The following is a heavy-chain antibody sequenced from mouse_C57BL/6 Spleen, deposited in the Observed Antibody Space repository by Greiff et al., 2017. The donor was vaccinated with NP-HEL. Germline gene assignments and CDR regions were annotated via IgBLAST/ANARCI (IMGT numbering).Heavy chain of an antibody. CDR1: GYTFTSYW. V-gene: IGHV1-52*01. D-gene: IGHD2-2*01. CDR2: IDPSDSET. J-gene: IGHJ4*01. CDR3: ARGRYVVGYAYYALDS. Sequence: QVQLQQPGAELVRPGSSVKLSCKASGYTFTSYWMHWVKQRPIQGLEWIGNIDPSDSETHYNQKFKDKATLTVDKSSSTAYMQLSSLTSEDSAVYYCARGRYVVGYAYYALDSWGHGTSVT.